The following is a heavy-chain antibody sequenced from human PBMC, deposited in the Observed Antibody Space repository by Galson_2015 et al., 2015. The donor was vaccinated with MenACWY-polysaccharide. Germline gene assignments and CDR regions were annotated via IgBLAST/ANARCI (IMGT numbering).Heavy chain of an antibody. D-gene: IGHD6-19*01. J-gene: IGHJ4*02. CDR3: ARTGAGDFRLDY. V-gene: IGHV1-3*01. Sequence: SVKVSCKAFGYTFSNYAMHWVRQAPGQRLEWLGWINGGDGKSKYSQNFQDRITITRDTSASTVPMELSSLRSEDTAVYYCARTGAGDFRLDYWGQGTLVTVSS. CDR1: GYTFSNYA. CDR2: INGGDGKS.